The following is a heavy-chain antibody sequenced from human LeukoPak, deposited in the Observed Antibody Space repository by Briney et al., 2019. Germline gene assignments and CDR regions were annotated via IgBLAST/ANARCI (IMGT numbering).Heavy chain of an antibody. Sequence: GGSLRLSCAATGFTFSSYAMHWVRQAPGKGLEWVAVISYDGSNKYYADSVKGRFTISRDNSKNTLYLQMNSLRAEDTAVYYCASQGGSRLAPGFSWGQGTLVTVSS. CDR1: GFTFSSYA. D-gene: IGHD6-19*01. V-gene: IGHV3-30-3*01. J-gene: IGHJ5*02. CDR2: ISYDGSNK. CDR3: ASQGGSRLAPGFS.